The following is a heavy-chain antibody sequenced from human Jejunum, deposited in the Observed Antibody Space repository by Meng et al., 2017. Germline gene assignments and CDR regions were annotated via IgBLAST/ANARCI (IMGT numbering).Heavy chain of an antibody. CDR1: GFIFSPYW. D-gene: IGHD3-10*01. CDR3: ARDRGIPDSFDI. Sequence: GESLKISCAASGFIFSPYWMHWVRQAPGKGLVWVAHINSDGTTIIYADSVKGRFAISRDNAKNTLYLQMNSLRAEDTAVYYCARDRGIPDSFDIWGQGTMVTVSS. V-gene: IGHV3-74*01. J-gene: IGHJ3*02. CDR2: INSDGTTI.